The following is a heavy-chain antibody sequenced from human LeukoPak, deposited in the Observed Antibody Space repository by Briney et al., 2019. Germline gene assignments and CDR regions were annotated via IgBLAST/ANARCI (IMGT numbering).Heavy chain of an antibody. D-gene: IGHD2-2*01. CDR2: IYTSGST. CDR3: ARMEEGLGQCKSSGCYWLNP. J-gene: IGHJ5*02. CDR1: GGSITSYY. Sequence: SETLSLTCTISGGSITSYYWSWIRQPAGKGLEWIGRIYTSGSTNYNPSLKSRVTMSVDTSKNQFSLKLSSVTAVDTAVYYCARMEEGLGQCKSSGCYWLNPWGQGTLVTVSS. V-gene: IGHV4-4*07.